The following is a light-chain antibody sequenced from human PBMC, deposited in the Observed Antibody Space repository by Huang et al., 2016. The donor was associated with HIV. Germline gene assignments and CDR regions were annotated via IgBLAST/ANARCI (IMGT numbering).Light chain of an antibody. CDR2: AAS. J-gene: IGKJ1*01. Sequence: DIQMTQSPSSLSASVGDRVTITCRASQGIKNSLAWYQQKPGKAPKLLLYAASKLESGVPSRFSGSGSGAHYTLAIGSLQPEDFATYWCQQYHDSSPTFGQGTKVEIK. CDR3: QQYHDSSPT. CDR1: QGIKNS. V-gene: IGKV1-NL1*01.